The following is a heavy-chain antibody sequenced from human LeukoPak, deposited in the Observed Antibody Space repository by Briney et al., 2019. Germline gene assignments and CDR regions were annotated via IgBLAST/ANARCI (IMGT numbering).Heavy chain of an antibody. CDR3: ATAGRQPTYYYYGMDV. D-gene: IGHD1-1*01. CDR1: GYTLTELS. CDR2: FDPEDGET. J-gene: IGHJ6*02. Sequence: GASVNVSFKVSGYTLTELSMHWVRQAPGKGLEWMGGFDPEDGETIYAQKFQGRVTMTEDTSTDTAYMELSSLRSEDTAVYYCATAGRQPTYYYYGMDVWGQGTTVTVSS. V-gene: IGHV1-24*01.